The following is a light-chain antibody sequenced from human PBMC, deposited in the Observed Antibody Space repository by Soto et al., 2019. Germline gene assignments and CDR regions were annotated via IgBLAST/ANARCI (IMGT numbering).Light chain of an antibody. CDR2: GND. Sequence: QSVLTQSPSVSGAPGQRVTISCTGNSSNIGAGYDVHWYKQLPGTAPKVLIYGNDNRPLGVPDRFSGSKSGTSGSLVISGLQAEDEADYYCQSYDSSLSRSVFGSGTKLTVL. V-gene: IGLV1-40*01. CDR3: QSYDSSLSRSV. J-gene: IGLJ1*01. CDR1: SSNIGAGYD.